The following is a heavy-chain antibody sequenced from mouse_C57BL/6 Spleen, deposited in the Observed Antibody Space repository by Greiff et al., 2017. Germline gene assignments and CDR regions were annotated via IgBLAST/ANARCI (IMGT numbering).Heavy chain of an antibody. CDR1: GYTFTSYW. CDR2: IYPGSGST. J-gene: IGHJ4*01. CDR3: ITTVVDAMDY. D-gene: IGHD1-1*01. V-gene: IGHV1-55*01. Sequence: QVQLQQPGAELVKPGASVKMSCKASGYTFTSYWITWVKQRPGQGLEWIGDIYPGSGSTNYNEKFKSKATLTVDKSSSTAYMQLSSLTSEDSAVYDCITTVVDAMDYWGQGTSVTVSS.